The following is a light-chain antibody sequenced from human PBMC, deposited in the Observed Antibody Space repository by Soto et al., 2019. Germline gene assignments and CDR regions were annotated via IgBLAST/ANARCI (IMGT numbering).Light chain of an antibody. CDR2: DAS. J-gene: IGKJ4*01. V-gene: IGKV3D-15*01. CDR1: QSVDSK. CDR3: QQYYVWNT. Sequence: VMTQSPATLSVSPGERAIFSCRASQSVDSKLAWYQQKPGQAPRLPIYDASTRATGIPARFSGSGSGTEFTLTITSLQSEDFAIYYCQQYYVWNTFGGGTKV.